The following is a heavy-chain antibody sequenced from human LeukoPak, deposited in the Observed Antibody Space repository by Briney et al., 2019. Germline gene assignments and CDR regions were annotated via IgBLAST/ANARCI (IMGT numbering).Heavy chain of an antibody. CDR2: ISSSGSTI. Sequence: GGSLRLSCAASGFTFSSYWMSWVRQAPGKGLEWVSYISSSGSTIYYADSVKGRFTISRDNAKNSLYLQMNSLRAEDTAVYYCARDRRGSPDAFDIWGQGTMVTVSS. D-gene: IGHD2-15*01. CDR1: GFTFSSYW. CDR3: ARDRRGSPDAFDI. V-gene: IGHV3-48*04. J-gene: IGHJ3*02.